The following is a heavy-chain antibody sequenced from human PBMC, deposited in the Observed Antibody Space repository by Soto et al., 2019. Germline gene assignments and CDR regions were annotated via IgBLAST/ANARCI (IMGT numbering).Heavy chain of an antibody. J-gene: IGHJ4*02. V-gene: IGHV1-69*13. CDR1: GGTFSSYA. CDR2: IIPIFGTA. CDR3: AREKVIFGVAFDY. Sequence: SVKVSCKASGGTFSSYAISWVRQAPGQGLEWMGGIIPIFGTANYAQKFQGRVTITADESTSTAYMELSSLRSEDTAVYYCAREKVIFGVAFDYWGQGTLVTVSS. D-gene: IGHD3-3*01.